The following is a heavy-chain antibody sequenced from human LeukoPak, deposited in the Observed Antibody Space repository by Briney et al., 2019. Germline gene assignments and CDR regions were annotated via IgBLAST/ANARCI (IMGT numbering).Heavy chain of an antibody. D-gene: IGHD3-16*02. V-gene: IGHV4-34*01. CDR2: INHSGST. Sequence: SETLSLTCAVHGGSFSGYYWSWIRQPPGKGLEWIGEINHSGSTNYNPSLKSRVTISVDTSKNQFSLKLSSVTAADTAVYYCARDPIPYDYVWGSYRYTPPGQRGAFDIWGQGTMVTVSS. J-gene: IGHJ3*02. CDR1: GGSFSGYY. CDR3: ARDPIPYDYVWGSYRYTPPGQRGAFDI.